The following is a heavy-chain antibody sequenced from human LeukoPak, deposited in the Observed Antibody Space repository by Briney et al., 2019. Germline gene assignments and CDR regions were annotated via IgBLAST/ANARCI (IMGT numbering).Heavy chain of an antibody. D-gene: IGHD1-20*01. CDR2: INPDTGGT. V-gene: IGHV1-2*02. Sequence: ASVKVSCKASGYTFTAYYMHWVRQAPGQGLEWPGWINPDTGGTNYPQKFHGRVTMTRHTSISTAYMELSRLSSDDTAVYYCARVDNWNDEEWGQGTLVTVSS. CDR3: ARVDNWNDEE. J-gene: IGHJ4*02. CDR1: GYTFTAYY.